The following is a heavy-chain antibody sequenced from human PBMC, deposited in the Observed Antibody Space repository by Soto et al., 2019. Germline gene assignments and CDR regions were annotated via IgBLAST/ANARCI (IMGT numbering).Heavy chain of an antibody. J-gene: IGHJ6*02. V-gene: IGHV3-74*01. CDR2: INKDGKIT. CDR1: GFTFTRHW. CDR3: ATDSQYAMDV. Sequence: PGGSLRLSCAASGFTFTRHWMHWVRQVPGKGLVWVSHINKDGKITNYADSVKGRFTISRDNAKNTVYLQMNSLRAEDTAVYYCATDSQYAMDVWGQGTTVTVSS.